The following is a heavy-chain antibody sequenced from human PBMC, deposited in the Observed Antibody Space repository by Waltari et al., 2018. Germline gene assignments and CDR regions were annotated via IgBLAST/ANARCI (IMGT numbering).Heavy chain of an antibody. Sequence: EVQLLESGGGLVQPGGSLRLSCAASGFTFSSYVMSWVRQAPGKGLEWVSVIYSGGSTYYADSVKGRFTISRDNSKNTLYLQMNSLRAEDTAVYYCAKGGVGLRPVDIWGQGTMVTVSS. CDR1: GFTFSSYV. CDR3: AKGGVGLRPVDI. J-gene: IGHJ3*02. V-gene: IGHV3-23*03. D-gene: IGHD1-26*01. CDR2: IYSGGST.